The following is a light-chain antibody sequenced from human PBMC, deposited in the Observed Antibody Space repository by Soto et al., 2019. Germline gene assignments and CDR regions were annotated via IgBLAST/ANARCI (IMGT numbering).Light chain of an antibody. J-gene: IGKJ1*01. V-gene: IGKV3-15*01. CDR1: QRVSTN. CDR3: QQYNSWPPWA. Sequence: EIVMTQSPATLSVSPGERATLSCRASQRVSTNLAWYQQKPGQAPRLLIYGASTRATDIPARFSGSGSGTEFTLTISSLQSEDVAVYYCQQYNSWPPWAFGQGTKVEI. CDR2: GAS.